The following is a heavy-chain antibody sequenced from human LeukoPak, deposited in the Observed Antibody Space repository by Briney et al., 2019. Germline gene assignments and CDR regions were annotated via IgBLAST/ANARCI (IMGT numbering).Heavy chain of an antibody. D-gene: IGHD2-15*01. V-gene: IGHV3-23*01. J-gene: IGHJ4*02. CDR3: AKHCSGSCYLDY. CDR1: GFTFSSYA. CDR2: ISAGGSST. Sequence: GGSLRLSCAVSGFTFSSYAMSWVRQAPGKGLEWVSVISAGGSSTYYADSVKGRFTISRDNSKNTLYLQMNSLRAEDTAVYYCAKHCSGSCYLDYWGQGTLVTASS.